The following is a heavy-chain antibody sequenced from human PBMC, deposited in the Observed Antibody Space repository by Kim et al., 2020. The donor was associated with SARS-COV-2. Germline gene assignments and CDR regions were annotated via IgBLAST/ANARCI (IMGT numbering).Heavy chain of an antibody. CDR2: IYYSGST. CDR3: ARGGGCTGGVCYYYYY. Sequence: SETLSLTCTVSGGSVSSGSYYWSWIRQPPGKGLEWIGYIYYSGSTNYNPSLKSRVTISVDTSKNQFSLKLSSVTAADTAVYYCARGGGCTGGVCYYYYY. V-gene: IGHV4-61*01. CDR1: GGSVSSGSYY. J-gene: IGHJ6*03. D-gene: IGHD2-8*02.